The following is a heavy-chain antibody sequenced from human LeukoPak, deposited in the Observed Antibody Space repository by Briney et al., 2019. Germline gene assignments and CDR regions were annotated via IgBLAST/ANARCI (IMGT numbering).Heavy chain of an antibody. Sequence: PGGSLRLSCAASGFSFSSDWMHWVRQAPGKGLVWVSRINSDGSRTNYADSVRGRFTISRDNAKNTLYLQMSSLRAEDTAVYYCARVPTGGYYFDYWGQGTLVTVSS. D-gene: IGHD1-1*01. CDR3: ARVPTGGYYFDY. V-gene: IGHV3-74*01. J-gene: IGHJ4*02. CDR2: INSDGSRT. CDR1: GFSFSSDW.